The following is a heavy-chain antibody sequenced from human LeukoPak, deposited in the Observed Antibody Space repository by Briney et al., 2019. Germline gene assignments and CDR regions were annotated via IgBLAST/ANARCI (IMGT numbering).Heavy chain of an antibody. D-gene: IGHD1-26*01. Sequence: SVKVSCEVSVYTPTELSMPWVRQAPRNELKWMGGFDPEDGETIYAPQFQGRVTITADESTSTGYMELSSLRPVDTGVYYCAREGPTTAGYYYYGTDVWGQGTTVTVSS. CDR1: VYTPTELS. V-gene: IGHV1-24*01. CDR2: FDPEDGET. CDR3: AREGPTTAGYYYYGTDV. J-gene: IGHJ6*02.